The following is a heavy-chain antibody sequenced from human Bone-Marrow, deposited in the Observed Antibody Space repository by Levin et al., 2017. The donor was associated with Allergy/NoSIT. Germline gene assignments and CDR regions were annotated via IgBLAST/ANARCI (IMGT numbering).Heavy chain of an antibody. CDR2: ISYDGSNK. V-gene: IGHV3-30*18. CDR3: AKDQWLVSYYYYYGMDV. J-gene: IGHJ6*02. Sequence: PGGSLRLSCAASGFTFSSYGMHWVRQAPGKGLEWVAVISYDGSNKYYVDSVKGRFTISRDNSKNTLYLQMNSLRGEDTAVYYCAKDQWLVSYYYYYGMDVWGQGTTVTVSS. CDR1: GFTFSSYG. D-gene: IGHD6-19*01.